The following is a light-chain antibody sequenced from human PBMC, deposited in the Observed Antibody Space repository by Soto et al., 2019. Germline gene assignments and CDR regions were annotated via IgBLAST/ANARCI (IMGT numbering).Light chain of an antibody. CDR1: SGHSSYA. J-gene: IGLJ2*01. V-gene: IGLV4-69*01. CDR3: QTWGTVNVV. Sequence: QLVLTQSPSASASLGASVRLTCTLSSGHSSYAIAWHQQLPEKGPRFLMKLNSYGGHTKGDDIPDRFSGSSSGAERYLTISSLQSEDEADYYCQTWGTVNVVFGGGTQLTVL. CDR2: LNSYGGH.